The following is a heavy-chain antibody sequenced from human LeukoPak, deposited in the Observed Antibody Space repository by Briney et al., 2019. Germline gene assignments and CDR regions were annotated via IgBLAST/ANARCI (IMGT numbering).Heavy chain of an antibody. V-gene: IGHV3-23*01. J-gene: IGHJ5*02. CDR2: ISGSGGST. D-gene: IGHD6-13*01. CDR1: GFTFSSYA. CDR3: AKVTGIAAAVSNWFDP. Sequence: GASLRLSCAASGFTFSSYAMSWVRQAPGKGLEWVSAISGSGGSTYYADSVKGRFTISRDNSKNTLYLQMNSLRAEDTAVYYCAKVTGIAAAVSNWFDPWGRGTLVTVSS.